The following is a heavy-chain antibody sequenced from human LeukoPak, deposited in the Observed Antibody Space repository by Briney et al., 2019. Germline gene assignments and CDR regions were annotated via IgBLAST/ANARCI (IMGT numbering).Heavy chain of an antibody. CDR2: ISAYNGNT. Sequence: ASVKVSCKASGYTFTSYGISWVRQAPGQGLEWMGWISAYNGNTNYAQKLQGRVTMTTDTSTSTAYMELRSLRSDDTAVYYCAYVLLWFGEFRATENWFDPWGQGTLVTVSS. V-gene: IGHV1-18*01. CDR3: AYVLLWFGEFRATENWFDP. D-gene: IGHD3-10*01. CDR1: GYTFTSYG. J-gene: IGHJ5*02.